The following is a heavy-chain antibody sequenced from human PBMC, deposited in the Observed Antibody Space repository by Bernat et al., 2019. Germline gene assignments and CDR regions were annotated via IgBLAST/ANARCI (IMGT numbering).Heavy chain of an antibody. V-gene: IGHV3-23*01. CDR3: AKGLGGNENFHYYMDV. J-gene: IGHJ6*03. Sequence: EVQLLESGGGLVQPGGSLRLSCAASGFTFRSYAMTWVRQAPGKGLDWVSGIGNSGSSTYDADSVKGRFTISRDNSKTTMYLEMNSLRAEDTAVYYCAKGLGGNENFHYYMDVWGKGTTVTVAS. CDR2: IGNSGSST. D-gene: IGHD1-1*01. CDR1: GFTFRSYA.